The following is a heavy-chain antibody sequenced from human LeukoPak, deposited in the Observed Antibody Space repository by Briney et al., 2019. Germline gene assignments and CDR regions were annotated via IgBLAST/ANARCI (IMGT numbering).Heavy chain of an antibody. CDR2: IYHSGST. V-gene: IGHV4-30-2*01. D-gene: IGHD3-16*01. CDR1: GGSISSGGYY. CDR3: ARAFEGGGVDY. Sequence: PSETLSLTCTVSGGSISSGGYYWSWIRQPPGKGLEWIGYIYHSGSTYYNPSLKSRVTISVDRPKNQFSLKLSSVTAADTAVYYCARAFEGGGVDYWGQGTLVTVSS. J-gene: IGHJ4*02.